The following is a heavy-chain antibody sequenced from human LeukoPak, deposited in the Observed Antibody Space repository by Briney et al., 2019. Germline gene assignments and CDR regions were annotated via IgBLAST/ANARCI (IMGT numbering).Heavy chain of an antibody. D-gene: IGHD6-13*01. CDR1: VLPYSNHD. J-gene: IGHJ4*02. Sequence: GGPLTLLCTASVLPYSNHDMHWLRKAAGKAVVWVTGIDTSGDTYYPASVKGRFPISRKNPKNHLYPPMHQLNSGDTALDLCGSSPAYSSGWYAIDNWGQGTLVTVSS. CDR2: IDTSGDT. CDR3: GSSPAYSSGWYAIDN. V-gene: IGHV3-13*01.